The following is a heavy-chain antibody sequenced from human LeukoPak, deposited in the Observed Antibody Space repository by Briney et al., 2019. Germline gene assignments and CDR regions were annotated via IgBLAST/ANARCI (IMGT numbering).Heavy chain of an antibody. V-gene: IGHV5-51*01. J-gene: IGHJ4*02. CDR2: IYPSDSDT. CDR3: ARPLQGIVGATGFDY. Sequence: GESLKISCQGSEYSFATYWIAWLRQMPGKGLEWMGIIYPSDSDTRYSPSLQGQVTLSADKSIKTAYLQWSSLEASDTAMYYCARPLQGIVGATGFDYWGQGTLVTVSS. D-gene: IGHD1-26*01. CDR1: EYSFATYW.